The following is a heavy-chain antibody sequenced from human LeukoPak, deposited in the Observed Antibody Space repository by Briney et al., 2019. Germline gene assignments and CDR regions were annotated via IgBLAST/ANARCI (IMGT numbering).Heavy chain of an antibody. CDR3: ARAPGFWSGYDE. CDR1: GGSINNYY. J-gene: IGHJ4*02. CDR2: IYYSGST. V-gene: IGHV4-59*01. Sequence: SETLSPTCTVSGGSINNYYWSWIRQPPGKGLEWIGYIYYSGSTNYNPSLKSRVTISVDTSKNQFSLKLSSVTAADTAVYYCARAPGFWSGYDEWGQGTLVTVSS. D-gene: IGHD3-3*01.